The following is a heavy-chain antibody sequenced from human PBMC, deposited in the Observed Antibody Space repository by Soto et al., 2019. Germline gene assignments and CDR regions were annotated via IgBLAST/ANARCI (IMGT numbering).Heavy chain of an antibody. V-gene: IGHV4-30-4*01. CDR3: ARTHYSDRSGTDY. Sequence: SETLSLTCTVSGGSIRSGDSYWSWIRQPPGKGLEWIGYIYYSGSTYYNPSLKSRVTISLDTSKNQFSLNLSSVTAADTAVYYCARTHYSDRSGTDYWSQGTLVTVSS. CDR2: IYYSGST. CDR1: GGSIRSGDSY. D-gene: IGHD3-22*01. J-gene: IGHJ4*02.